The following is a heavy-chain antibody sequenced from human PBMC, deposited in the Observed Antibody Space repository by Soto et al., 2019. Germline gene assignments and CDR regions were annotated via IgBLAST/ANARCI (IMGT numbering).Heavy chain of an antibody. CDR1: GFTFTKYG. Sequence: GSLRLSCTASGFTFTKYGMHWVRQTTGKGLEWVSTIGTASDTYYAGSVKGRFTISRENAKNSLYLQMNSLRAGDTAMYYCVREAYGDYVLDSWGQGALVTVSS. V-gene: IGHV3-13*01. D-gene: IGHD4-17*01. J-gene: IGHJ4*02. CDR3: VREAYGDYVLDS. CDR2: IGTASDT.